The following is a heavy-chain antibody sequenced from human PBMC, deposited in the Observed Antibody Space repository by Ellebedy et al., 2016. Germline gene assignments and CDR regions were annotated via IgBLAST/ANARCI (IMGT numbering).Heavy chain of an antibody. D-gene: IGHD4-23*01. J-gene: IGHJ4*02. CDR1: GFTLSSYW. Sequence: GGSLRLSXAASGFTLSSYWMSWVRQAPGKGLEWVASIKEDGSDKKFVDSAKGRFAISRGNAENSLYLQMNSLRAEDTAVYYCARLYGGVTVFDSWGRGTLVTVSS. V-gene: IGHV3-7*03. CDR3: ARLYGGVTVFDS. CDR2: IKEDGSDK.